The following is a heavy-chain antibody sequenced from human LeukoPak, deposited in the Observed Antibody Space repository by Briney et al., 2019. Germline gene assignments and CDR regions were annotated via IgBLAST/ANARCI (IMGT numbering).Heavy chain of an antibody. V-gene: IGHV4-30-4*08. J-gene: IGHJ4*02. D-gene: IGHD3-10*01. CDR2: IYYSGST. CDR3: ASRRVMVRGVMLDY. CDR1: GGSISSGDYY. Sequence: SQTLSLTCTVSGGSISSGDYYWSWIRQPPGKGLEWIGYIYYSGSTYYNPSLQSRVTISVDTSHNQFSLKLSSVTAADTAVYYCASRRVMVRGVMLDYWGQGTLVTVSS.